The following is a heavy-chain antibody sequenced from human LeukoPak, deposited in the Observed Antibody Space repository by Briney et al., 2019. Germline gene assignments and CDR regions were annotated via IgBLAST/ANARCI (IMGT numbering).Heavy chain of an antibody. CDR3: ARGGLLWFGERRTFDI. CDR1: GGSFSGYY. CDR2: INHSGST. J-gene: IGHJ3*02. V-gene: IGHV4-34*01. Sequence: SETLSLTCAVYGGSFSGYYWSWIRKPPGKGLDWIGEINHSGSTNYNPSLKSRVTISVDTSKNQFSLKLSSVTAADTAVYYCARGGLLWFGERRTFDIWGQGTMVTVSS. D-gene: IGHD3-10*01.